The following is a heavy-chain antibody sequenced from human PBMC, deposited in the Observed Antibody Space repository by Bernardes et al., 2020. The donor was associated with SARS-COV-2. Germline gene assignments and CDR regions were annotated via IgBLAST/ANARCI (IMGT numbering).Heavy chain of an antibody. V-gene: IGHV4-59*08. Sequence: SETLSLTRAVSGGSVSIYYWSWIRQTPGKGLEWIAFINYGGATSYNPSLRSRVSISADTSKNQISLNLSSVTAADTAVYYCARHESWRGYFDSWGQGTLVTVSS. J-gene: IGHJ4*02. CDR3: ARHESWRGYFDS. CDR2: INYGGAT. D-gene: IGHD3-10*01. CDR1: GGSVSIYY.